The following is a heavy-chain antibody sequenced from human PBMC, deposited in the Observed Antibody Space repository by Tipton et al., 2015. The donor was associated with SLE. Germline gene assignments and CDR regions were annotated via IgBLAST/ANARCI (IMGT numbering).Heavy chain of an antibody. Sequence: GSLRLSCAASGFTFSSSWMSWVRQAPGKGLEWVANIKEDGSEEYYVNSLKGRFTISRDNAKSSLYLQMNSLRAEDTAVYYCARGDSSGLDYWGQGTLVTVSS. V-gene: IGHV3-7*04. D-gene: IGHD6-19*01. CDR1: GFTFSSSW. CDR2: IKEDGSEE. CDR3: ARGDSSGLDY. J-gene: IGHJ4*02.